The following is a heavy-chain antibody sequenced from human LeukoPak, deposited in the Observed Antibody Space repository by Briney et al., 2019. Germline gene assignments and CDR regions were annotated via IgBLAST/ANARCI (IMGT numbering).Heavy chain of an antibody. D-gene: IGHD4-17*01. CDR3: ARDDYGDYFFDY. V-gene: IGHV3-21*01. J-gene: IGHJ4*02. Sequence: PGGPLRLSCAASGFTFSSYSMNWVRQAPGKGLEWVSSISSSSSYIYYADSVKGRFTISRDNAKNSLYLQMNSLRAEDTAVYYCARDDYGDYFFDYWGQGTLVTVSS. CDR1: GFTFSSYS. CDR2: ISSSSSYI.